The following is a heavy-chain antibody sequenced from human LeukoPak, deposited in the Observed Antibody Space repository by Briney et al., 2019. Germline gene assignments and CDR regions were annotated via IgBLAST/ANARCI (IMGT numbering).Heavy chain of an antibody. CDR3: AREGGCSSTSCFTFDF. J-gene: IGHJ4*02. CDR2: IFSSGAT. CDR1: GFDFTSNY. D-gene: IGHD2-2*02. V-gene: IGHV1-46*01. Sequence: ASVKVSCKASGFDFTSNYLHWVRQAPGQGLEWMGIIFSSGATMYAQKFQGRVTVTRDTSTRTVFLEVSSLTSEDTAVYCCAREGGCSSTSCFTFDFWGQGTLVTVSS.